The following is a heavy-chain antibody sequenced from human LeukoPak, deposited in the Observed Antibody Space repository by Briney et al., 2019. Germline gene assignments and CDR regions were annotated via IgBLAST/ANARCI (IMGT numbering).Heavy chain of an antibody. D-gene: IGHD5-24*01. J-gene: IGHJ4*02. CDR3: ARGDGYNSATDDY. CDR2: ISWNSGSI. CDR1: GFTFA. Sequence: PGRSLRLSCAASGFTFAMHWVRQGPGKGLEWVSGISWNSGSIGYADSVKGRFTISRDNAKNSLYLQMNNLRPEDTAVYYCARGDGYNSATDDYWGQGTLVTVSP. V-gene: IGHV3-9*01.